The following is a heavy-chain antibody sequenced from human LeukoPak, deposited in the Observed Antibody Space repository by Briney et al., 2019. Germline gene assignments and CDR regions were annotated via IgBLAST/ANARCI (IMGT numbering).Heavy chain of an antibody. Sequence: TSETLSLTCTVSGGSISGSSYYWGWIRQPAGKKLEYIGSIYYSGNTYYNPSLESRVTISVDTSKNQFSLNLSSVTAADTAVYYCARPGYSNSIDYWGQGTLVTVSS. J-gene: IGHJ4*02. V-gene: IGHV4-39*01. D-gene: IGHD4-11*01. CDR1: GGSISGSSYY. CDR2: IYYSGNT. CDR3: ARPGYSNSIDY.